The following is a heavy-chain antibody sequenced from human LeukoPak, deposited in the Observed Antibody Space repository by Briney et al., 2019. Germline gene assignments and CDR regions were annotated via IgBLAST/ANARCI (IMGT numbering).Heavy chain of an antibody. Sequence: GGSLGLSCAASGFTFSSYSMNWVRQAPGKGLEWVSSISSSSSYIYYADSVKGRFTISRDNAKNSLYLQMDSLRGEDTAVYYCAKDFRIGYSAHFDYWGQGALVTVSS. CDR1: GFTFSSYS. CDR3: AKDFRIGYSAHFDY. V-gene: IGHV3-21*04. D-gene: IGHD2-21*01. CDR2: ISSSSSYI. J-gene: IGHJ4*02.